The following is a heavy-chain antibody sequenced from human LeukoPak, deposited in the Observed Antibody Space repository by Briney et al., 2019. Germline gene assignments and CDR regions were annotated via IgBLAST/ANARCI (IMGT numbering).Heavy chain of an antibody. Sequence: GGSLRLSCAASGFTFSSYGMHWVRQAPGKGLEWVAFIRYDGSNKYYADSVKGRFTISRDNAKNSLYLQMNSLRAEDTAVYYCARDRWNSRTDAFDIWGQGTMVTVSS. J-gene: IGHJ3*02. CDR2: IRYDGSNK. CDR3: ARDRWNSRTDAFDI. V-gene: IGHV3-30*02. D-gene: IGHD5-24*01. CDR1: GFTFSSYG.